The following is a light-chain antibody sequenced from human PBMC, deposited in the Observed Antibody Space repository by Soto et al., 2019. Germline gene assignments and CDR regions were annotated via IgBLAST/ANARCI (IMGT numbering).Light chain of an antibody. V-gene: IGKV2-28*01. CDR3: MQPLHAPQT. Sequence: DIVMTQSPLSLPVTPGEPASISCRSSQSLLHSNGKTYLDWYLQKPGQSPQLLIYLASSRASGVPDRFSGSGSGTNFTLKISRVEAEDVGVYYCMQPLHAPQTFGQGTRLEIK. CDR2: LAS. CDR1: QSLLHSNGKTY. J-gene: IGKJ2*01.